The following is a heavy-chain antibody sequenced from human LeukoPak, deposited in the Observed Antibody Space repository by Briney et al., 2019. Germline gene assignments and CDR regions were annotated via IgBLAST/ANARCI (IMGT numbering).Heavy chain of an antibody. CDR2: IYYSGST. CDR1: GYSISSGYY. CDR3: ARVSGGDYKTDAFDI. Sequence: SETLSLTCTVSGYSISSGYYWGWIRQPPGKGLEWIGYIYYSGSTNYNPSLKSRVTISVDTSKNQFSLKLSSVTAADTAVYYCARVSGGDYKTDAFDIWGQGTMVTVSS. V-gene: IGHV4-61*01. D-gene: IGHD4-17*01. J-gene: IGHJ3*02.